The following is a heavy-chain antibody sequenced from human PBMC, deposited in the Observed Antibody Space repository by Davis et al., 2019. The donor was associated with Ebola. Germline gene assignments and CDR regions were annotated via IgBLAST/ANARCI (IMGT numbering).Heavy chain of an antibody. CDR1: GGTFSSYA. CDR3: ARARVVVAAIVYYYYGMDV. Sequence: AASVKVSCKASGGTFSSYAISWVRQATGQGLEWMGWMNPNSGNTGYAQKFQGRVTMTRNTSISTAYMELSSLRSEDTAVYYCARARVVVAAIVYYYYGMDVWGKGTTVTVSS. V-gene: IGHV1-8*02. J-gene: IGHJ6*04. CDR2: MNPNSGNT. D-gene: IGHD2-15*01.